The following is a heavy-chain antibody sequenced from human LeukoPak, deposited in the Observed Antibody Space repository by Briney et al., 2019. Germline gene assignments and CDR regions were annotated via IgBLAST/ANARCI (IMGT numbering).Heavy chain of an antibody. CDR1: GFTFSSYG. J-gene: IGHJ4*02. CDR3: ARGKQRLESYYFDY. D-gene: IGHD6-25*01. V-gene: IGHV3-33*01. CDR2: IWYDGSNK. Sequence: GGSLRLSCAASGFTFSSYGMHWVRQAPGKGLEWVAVIWYDGSNKYYADSVKGRFTISRDNSKNTLYLQMNSLRAEDTAVYYCARGKQRLESYYFDYWGQGTLVTVSS.